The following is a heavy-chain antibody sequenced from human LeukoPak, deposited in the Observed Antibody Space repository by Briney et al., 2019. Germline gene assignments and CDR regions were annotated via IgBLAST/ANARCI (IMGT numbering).Heavy chain of an antibody. J-gene: IGHJ4*02. V-gene: IGHV3-21*01. CDR3: AKPRLRGYSYGRYFDY. Sequence: GGSLRLSCAASGFTFSSYSMIWVRQAPGKGLEWVSSISSSSSYIFYADSVKGRFTISRHNAKNSLYLQVNTLRAEDTAVYYCAKPRLRGYSYGRYFDYWGQGTLVTVSS. CDR1: GFTFSSYS. CDR2: ISSSSSYI. D-gene: IGHD5-18*01.